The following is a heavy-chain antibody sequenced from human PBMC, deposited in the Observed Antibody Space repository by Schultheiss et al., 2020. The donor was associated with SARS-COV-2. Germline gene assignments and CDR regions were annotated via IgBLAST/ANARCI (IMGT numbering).Heavy chain of an antibody. CDR1: GYSFTSYW. CDR3: ARRYCSGGSCYLAFDI. J-gene: IGHJ3*02. V-gene: IGHV5-51*01. D-gene: IGHD2-15*01. Sequence: GGSLRLSCEGSGYSFTSYWIGWVRQMPGNGLEWMGIIYPGDSDTRYSPSFQGQVTISADKSISTAYLQWSSLKASDTAMYYCARRYCSGGSCYLAFDIWGQGTMVT. CDR2: IYPGDSDT.